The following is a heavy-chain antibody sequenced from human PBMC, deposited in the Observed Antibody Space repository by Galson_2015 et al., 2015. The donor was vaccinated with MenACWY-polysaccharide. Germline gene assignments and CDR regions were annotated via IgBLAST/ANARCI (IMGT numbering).Heavy chain of an antibody. Sequence: SLRLSCAASRFTFSSYTMSWVRQAPGKGLEWVSGVRAGGAVTYYADSVKGRFTISRDNSKNTLYLQMNSLRAADTAVYYCATPGHSPRRSSDVAYSGHASLVTVSS. D-gene: IGHD2-2*01. V-gene: IGHV3-23*01. CDR3: ATPGHSPRRSSDVAY. CDR2: VRAGGAVT. J-gene: IGHJ4*01. CDR1: RFTFSSYT.